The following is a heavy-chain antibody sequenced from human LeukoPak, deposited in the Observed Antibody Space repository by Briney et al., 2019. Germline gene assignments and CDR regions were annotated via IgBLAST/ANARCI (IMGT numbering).Heavy chain of an antibody. Sequence: ASVKVSCKASGYTFTSYGISWVRQAPGQGLEWMGWISAYNGNTNYAQKLQGGVTMTTDTSTSTAYMELRSLRSDDTAVYYCARVLSTVGYSYGEGPIFFDYWGQGTLVTVSS. CDR1: GYTFTSYG. D-gene: IGHD5-18*01. V-gene: IGHV1-18*01. CDR2: ISAYNGNT. CDR3: ARVLSTVGYSYGEGPIFFDY. J-gene: IGHJ4*02.